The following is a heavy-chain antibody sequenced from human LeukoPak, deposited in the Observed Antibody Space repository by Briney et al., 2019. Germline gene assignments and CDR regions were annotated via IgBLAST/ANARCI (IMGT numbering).Heavy chain of an antibody. CDR3: AKGRIVATIYFDY. D-gene: IGHD5-12*01. J-gene: IGHJ4*02. CDR1: GYPFSSYW. V-gene: IGHV3-9*01. CDR2: ISWYSGSI. Sequence: GGSLRLSCAGSGYPFSSYWMHLVRQVPGKGLEWVSGISWYSGSIGYADSVKGRFTISRDNAKNSLYLQMNSLRAEDTALYYCAKGRIVATIYFDYWGQGTLVTVSS.